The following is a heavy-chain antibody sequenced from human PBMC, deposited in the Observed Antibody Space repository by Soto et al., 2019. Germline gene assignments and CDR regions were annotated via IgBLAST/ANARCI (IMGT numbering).Heavy chain of an antibody. CDR2: ISHLETT. Sequence: PSESLSLTCSVYGVTISYGGYSWGWVPQSPGKGLEWVGYISHLETTYYNPYFKSRLSLSISRTRNQFSLSLSSMTAADNAVYYCARGCGYVSFDCWGQGIQVTVSS. V-gene: IGHV4-30-2*06. CDR1: GVTISYGGYS. J-gene: IGHJ4*02. D-gene: IGHD2-21*01. CDR3: ARGCGYVSFDC.